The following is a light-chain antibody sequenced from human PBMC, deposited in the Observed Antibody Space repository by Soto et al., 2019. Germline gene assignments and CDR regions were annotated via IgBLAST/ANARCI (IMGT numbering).Light chain of an antibody. J-gene: IGKJ3*01. CDR1: QSVSNSY. V-gene: IGKV3-20*01. Sequence: EIVLTQSPGTLSLSPGERATLSCRASQSVSNSYLAWYQQKPGQAPRRLIYGASSRATGIPDRFSGSGSGTDFTLTISRLQPEDFALYYCQQYGGSPPFTFGPGTKVDIK. CDR3: QQYGGSPPFT. CDR2: GAS.